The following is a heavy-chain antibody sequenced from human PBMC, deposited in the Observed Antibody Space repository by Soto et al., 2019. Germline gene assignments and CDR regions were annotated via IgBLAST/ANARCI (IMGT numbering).Heavy chain of an antibody. Sequence: GGSLRLSCAASGFTFSSYSMNWVRQAPGKGLEWVSSISSSSSYIYYADSVKGRFTISRDNAKNSLYLQMNSLRAEDTAVYYCAXELAGSSSSYYYYGMDVWGQGTTVTVSS. CDR2: ISSSSSYI. CDR1: GFTFSSYS. D-gene: IGHD6-6*01. V-gene: IGHV3-21*01. J-gene: IGHJ6*02. CDR3: AXELAGSSSSYYYYGMDV.